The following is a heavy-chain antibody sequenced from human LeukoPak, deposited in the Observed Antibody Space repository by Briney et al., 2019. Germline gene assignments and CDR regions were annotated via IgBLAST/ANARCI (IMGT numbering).Heavy chain of an antibody. CDR1: GYTFTSYD. Sequence: ASVKVSCKASGYTFTSYDINWVRQATGQGLEWMGWMNPNSGNTGYAQKFQGRVTITRNTSISTAYMELSSLRSEDTAVYYCAKDTSYCSGGSCYYFDYWGQGTLVTVSS. CDR3: AKDTSYCSGGSCYYFDY. D-gene: IGHD2-15*01. V-gene: IGHV1-8*03. J-gene: IGHJ4*02. CDR2: MNPNSGNT.